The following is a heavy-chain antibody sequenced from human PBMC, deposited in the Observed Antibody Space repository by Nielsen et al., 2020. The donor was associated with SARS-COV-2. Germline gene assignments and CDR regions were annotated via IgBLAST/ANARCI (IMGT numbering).Heavy chain of an antibody. V-gene: IGHV3-7*01. D-gene: IGHD6-13*01. CDR3: ARDLAAAGAYYYYYGMDV. Sequence: GSLRLSCAASGFTFSSYWMSWVRQAPGKGLEWVANIKQDGSEKYYVDSVKGRFTISRDNAKNSLYLQMNSLRAEDTAVYYCARDLAAAGAYYYYYGMDVWGQGTTVTVSS. CDR2: IKQDGSEK. CDR1: GFTFSSYW. J-gene: IGHJ6*02.